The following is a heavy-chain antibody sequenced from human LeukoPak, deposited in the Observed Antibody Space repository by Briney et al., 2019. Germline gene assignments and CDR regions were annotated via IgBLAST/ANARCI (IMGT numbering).Heavy chain of an antibody. CDR1: GFTFSSYE. J-gene: IGHJ4*02. V-gene: IGHV3-48*03. CDR2: ISSSGSAI. Sequence: GGSLRLSCAASGFTFSSYEMNWVRQAPGKGLEWVSYISSSGSAINYADSVKGRFTISRANAKNSLYLQMNSLRVEDTAVYYCASGYDSSGYYFQFDYWGQGTLVTVSS. D-gene: IGHD3-22*01. CDR3: ASGYDSSGYYFQFDY.